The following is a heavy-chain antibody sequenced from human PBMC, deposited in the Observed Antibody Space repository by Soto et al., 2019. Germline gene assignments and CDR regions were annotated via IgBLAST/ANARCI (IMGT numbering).Heavy chain of an antibody. D-gene: IGHD2-8*01. CDR2: ISASGGST. CDR3: AKASYAAAGYRVDY. CDR1: GFTFSNYV. V-gene: IGHV3-23*01. Sequence: EVQLLESGGGLVQPGGSLRISCAASGFTFSNYVMTWVRQAPGRGLEWVSGISASGGSTYYADSVKGRFTISRDNSNGMLFLQMHGLGAEDTAVYYCAKASYAAAGYRVDYWGQGTLVTVSS. J-gene: IGHJ4*02.